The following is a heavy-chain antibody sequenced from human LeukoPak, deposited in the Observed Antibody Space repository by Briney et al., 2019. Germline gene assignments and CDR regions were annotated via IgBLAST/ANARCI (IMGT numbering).Heavy chain of an antibody. Sequence: SVKVSCKGGTSTNYAISWVRQAPGQGLEWMGGIIPNFGTVNYAQKFQGRVTITTDESTSTAYMELSSLRSEDTAVYYCARGASSGYFRPAYYYYMDVWGKGTSVIVSS. D-gene: IGHD3-22*01. CDR1: GTSTNYA. CDR2: IIPNFGTV. CDR3: ARGASSGYFRPAYYYYMDV. J-gene: IGHJ6*03. V-gene: IGHV1-69*05.